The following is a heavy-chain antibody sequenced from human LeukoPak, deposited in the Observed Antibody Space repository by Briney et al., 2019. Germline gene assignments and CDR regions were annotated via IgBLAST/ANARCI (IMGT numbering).Heavy chain of an antibody. CDR3: ARDPSGSFFNWFDP. J-gene: IGHJ5*02. CDR2: VYYSGGT. D-gene: IGHD1-26*01. V-gene: IGHV4-59*01. CDR1: GGSISTYY. Sequence: SETLSLTCTVSGGSISTYYWSWIRQPPGKGLEWIGYVYYSGGTNYNPSLKSRVTMSADTSKNQFSLKLRSVTAADTAVYYCARDPSGSFFNWFDPWGQGTLVTVSS.